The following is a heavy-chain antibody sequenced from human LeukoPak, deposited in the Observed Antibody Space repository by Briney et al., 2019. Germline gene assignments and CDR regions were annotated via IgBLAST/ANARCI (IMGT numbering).Heavy chain of an antibody. D-gene: IGHD2-2*01. CDR1: GFTFSSHA. CDR2: ITSGSGSNV. J-gene: IGHJ5*02. CDR3: ARGIGGYCSSTSCPTGSFNWFDP. Sequence: GGSLRLSCAASGFTFSSHAMSWVRQAPGKGLEWVSAITSGSGSNVYYTDSLKGRFTISRDNSKNTLYLQMNSLRAEDTAVYYCARGIGGYCSSTSCPTGSFNWFDPWGQGTLVTVSS. V-gene: IGHV3-23*01.